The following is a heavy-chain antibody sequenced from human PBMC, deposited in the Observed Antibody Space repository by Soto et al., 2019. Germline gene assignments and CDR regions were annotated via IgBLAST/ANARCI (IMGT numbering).Heavy chain of an antibody. CDR3: AREPVAGIWFDP. CDR1: GYTFSSYC. Sequence: GAPMKVSCQASGYTFSSYCINWVRQAPGQGLEWMGWINSYNGNTNYAQKLQGRVTMTTDTSTSTAYMELRSLRSDDTAVYYCAREPVAGIWFDPWGQGTLVTVS. CDR2: INSYNGNT. V-gene: IGHV1-18*01. D-gene: IGHD6-19*01. J-gene: IGHJ5*02.